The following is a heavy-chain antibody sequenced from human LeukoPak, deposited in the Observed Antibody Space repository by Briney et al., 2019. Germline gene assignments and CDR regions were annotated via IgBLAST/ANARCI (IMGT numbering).Heavy chain of an antibody. CDR3: AAGSGGRPLFYYYYYMDV. D-gene: IGHD2-15*01. J-gene: IGHJ6*03. CDR2: ISGSSSYI. Sequence: GGSLRLSCAASGFTFSSYAMTWVRQAPGKGLEWVSSISGSSSYIYYADSVKGRFTISRDNAKSSLYLQVNSLRVEDTAVYYCAAGSGGRPLFYYYYYMDVWGKGTTVTVSS. V-gene: IGHV3-21*01. CDR1: GFTFSSYA.